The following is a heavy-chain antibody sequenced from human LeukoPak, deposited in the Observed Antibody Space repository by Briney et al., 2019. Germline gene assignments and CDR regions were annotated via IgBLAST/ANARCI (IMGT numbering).Heavy chain of an antibody. D-gene: IGHD4-17*01. V-gene: IGHV3-74*01. CDR3: ARSPFYGDYSDY. CDR1: GFTFSSYW. J-gene: IGHJ4*02. Sequence: TGGSLRLSCAASGFTFSSYWMHWVRQAPGKGLVWVSRINSNGRSTTYADSVKGRFTISRDNAKNSLYLQMNSLRAEDTALYYCARSPFYGDYSDYWGQGTLVTVSS. CDR2: INSNGRST.